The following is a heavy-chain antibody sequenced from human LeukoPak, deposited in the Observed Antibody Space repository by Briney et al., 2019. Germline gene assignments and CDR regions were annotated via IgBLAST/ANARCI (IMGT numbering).Heavy chain of an antibody. D-gene: IGHD5-24*01. CDR3: ATHTGGYNYWWFDI. CDR2: IIPIYGTA. Sequence: SVKVSCKASGGTFSNYPIIWVRQAPGRGLEWLGGIIPIYGTANYALMFQGRITLTAHESTATAYMELRSLTSEHTAMYFCATHTGGYNYWWFDIWGQGTLVSVSS. CDR1: GGTFSNYP. V-gene: IGHV1-69*01. J-gene: IGHJ5*02.